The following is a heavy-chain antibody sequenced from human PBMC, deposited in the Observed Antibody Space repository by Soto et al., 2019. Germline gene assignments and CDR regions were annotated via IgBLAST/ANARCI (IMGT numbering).Heavy chain of an antibody. Sequence: QVQLVQSGAEVKKPGSSVKVSCKASGGTFSSYAISWVRQAPGQGLEWMGGIIPIFGTANYAQKFQGRVTITADESTSTAYMELSSLRSEDTAVYYCARDRIDGYNSGYNWFDPWGQGTLVTVSS. J-gene: IGHJ5*02. D-gene: IGHD5-12*01. V-gene: IGHV1-69*12. CDR3: ARDRIDGYNSGYNWFDP. CDR1: GGTFSSYA. CDR2: IIPIFGTA.